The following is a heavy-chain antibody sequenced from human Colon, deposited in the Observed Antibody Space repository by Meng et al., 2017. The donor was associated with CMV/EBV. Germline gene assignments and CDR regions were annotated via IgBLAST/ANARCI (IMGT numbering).Heavy chain of an antibody. CDR1: GFTFSTYG. D-gene: IGHD3-3*01. Sequence: GGSLRLSCAASGFTFSTYGMNWVRQAPGKGLEWVSTIVSSSTYIFYADSVKGRFTISRDNAKNLLYLQMDSLRAEESGVYYCVRDTISGVVAFDHWGQGTPVTVSS. CDR2: IVSSSTYI. V-gene: IGHV3-21*06. J-gene: IGHJ4*02. CDR3: VRDTISGVVAFDH.